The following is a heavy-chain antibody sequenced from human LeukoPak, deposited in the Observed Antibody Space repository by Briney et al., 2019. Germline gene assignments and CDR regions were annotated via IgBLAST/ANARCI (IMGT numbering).Heavy chain of an antibody. CDR2: INTNTGNP. V-gene: IGHV7-4-1*02. J-gene: IGHJ4*02. CDR3: ARDSPGLDY. CDR1: GYTFTRFA. Sequence: ASVKVSCKASGYTFTRFAMNWVRQAPGQGLEWMGWINTNTGNPTYAQGFTGRFVFALDTSVSTAYLQISSLKAEDTAVYYCARDSPGLDYWGQGTLVTVSS.